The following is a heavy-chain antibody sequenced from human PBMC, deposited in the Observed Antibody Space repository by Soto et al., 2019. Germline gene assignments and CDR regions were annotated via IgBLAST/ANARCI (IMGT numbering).Heavy chain of an antibody. CDR1: GYTFTGYY. J-gene: IGHJ4*02. V-gene: IGHV1-2*04. D-gene: IGHD6-19*01. CDR3: VTSRVSIAVAGETEYYFDY. Sequence: ASVKVSCKASGYTFTGYYIHWVRQAPGQGLEWMGWVNPNSGGTNYAQKFQGWVTMTRDASISTAYMELSRLRSDDTAVYYCVTSRVSIAVAGETEYYFDYWGQGXLVTVSS. CDR2: VNPNSGGT.